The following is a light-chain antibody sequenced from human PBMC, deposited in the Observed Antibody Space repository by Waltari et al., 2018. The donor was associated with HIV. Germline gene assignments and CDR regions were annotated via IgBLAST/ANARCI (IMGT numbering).Light chain of an antibody. V-gene: IGLV3-1*01. CDR1: HLGEKY. CDR3: QAWDSSTVV. Sequence: SYELIQPPSVSVSPGQTASITCSGDHLGEKYAFWYHQKPGQSPVLVIYQDVKRPSGIPELFSGSNSGNTATLTISGTQAMDEADYYCQAWDSSTVVFGGGTKVTVL. J-gene: IGLJ1*01. CDR2: QDV.